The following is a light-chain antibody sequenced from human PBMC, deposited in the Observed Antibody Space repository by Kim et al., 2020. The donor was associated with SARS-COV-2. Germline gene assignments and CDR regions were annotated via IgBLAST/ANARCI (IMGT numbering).Light chain of an antibody. V-gene: IGLV1-51*01. CDR3: GTWDNSLSAAV. CDR1: SSNIEANY. J-gene: IGLJ3*02. Sequence: GKEVHISCSGSSSNIEANYVSWYQQVPGTVPKLLINDNNKRPSGVPDRFSGSKSGTSASLAITGLQTGDEADYYCGTWDNSLSAAVFGGGTKLTVL. CDR2: DNN.